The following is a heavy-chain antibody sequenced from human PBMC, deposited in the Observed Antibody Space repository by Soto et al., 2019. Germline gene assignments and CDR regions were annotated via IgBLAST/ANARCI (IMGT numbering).Heavy chain of an antibody. CDR3: ARDDVLCDGGRCYGVPLDV. Sequence: PGGSLRLSCAASGFTVSSKYMSWFRQAPGKGLEWVSLIQSGGPTYYADSVKGRFTISRDTSENTVHLQMDSLRAEDTAVYYCARDDVLCDGGRCYGVPLDVWGQGTTVTVSS. D-gene: IGHD2-15*01. J-gene: IGHJ6*02. CDR2: IQSGGPT. CDR1: GFTVSSKY. V-gene: IGHV3-66*01.